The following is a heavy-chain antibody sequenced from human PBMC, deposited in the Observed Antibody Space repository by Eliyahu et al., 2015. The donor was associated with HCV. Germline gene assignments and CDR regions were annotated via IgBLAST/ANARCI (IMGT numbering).Heavy chain of an antibody. Sequence: QLQLQESGPGQVKPSETLFLTCAVPGASITSYFWGWFRQPPGKGLEWIGTIHYTGTTFYSPSLKSRVTIFIDTSKNQFSLKMDSVTATDTALYYCARQTTGTGQWSWDYWGQGTLVTVSS. CDR3: ARQTTGTGQWSWDY. CDR2: IHYTGTT. CDR1: GASITSYF. V-gene: IGHV4-39*01. D-gene: IGHD1-1*01. J-gene: IGHJ4*02.